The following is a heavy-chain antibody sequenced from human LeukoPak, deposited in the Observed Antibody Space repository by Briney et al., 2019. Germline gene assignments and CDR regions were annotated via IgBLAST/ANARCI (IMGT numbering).Heavy chain of an antibody. D-gene: IGHD3-10*01. CDR2: IYYSGST. Sequence: SETLSLTCTVSGGSISSGGYYWSWIRQHPGKGLEWIGYIYYSGSTYYNPSLKSRVTISVDTSKNQFSLKLSSVTAADTAVYYCARASMARGLYFDYWGQGTLVTVSS. J-gene: IGHJ4*02. CDR3: ARASMARGLYFDY. V-gene: IGHV4-31*03. CDR1: GGSISSGGYY.